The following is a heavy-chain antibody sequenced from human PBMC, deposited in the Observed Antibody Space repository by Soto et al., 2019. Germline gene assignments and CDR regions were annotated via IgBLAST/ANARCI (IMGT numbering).Heavy chain of an antibody. V-gene: IGHV3-7*01. Sequence: EVQLVESGGGLVQPGGSLRVSCAASGFTFTSYWMSWVRQAPGKGLEWVANIKEDGSAKYYLDSVKGRFTISRDNAKNSLYLQMNSLRADDTAVYYCAREAFYRFEYWGQGNLVTVSS. CDR3: AREAFYRFEY. CDR1: GFTFTSYW. J-gene: IGHJ4*02. CDR2: IKEDGSAK.